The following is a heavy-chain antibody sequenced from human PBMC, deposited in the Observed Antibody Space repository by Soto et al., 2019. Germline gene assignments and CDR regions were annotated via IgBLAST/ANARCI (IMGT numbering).Heavy chain of an antibody. CDR1: GFTFSSYW. D-gene: IGHD6-13*01. J-gene: IGHJ6*04. CDR2: IKQDGSEE. CDR3: ARIAASGRGWDV. V-gene: IGHV3-7*01. Sequence: EVQLVESGGGLVQPGGSLRLSCVDSGFTFSSYWMSWVRQAPVKGLEWVGNIKQDGSEENYVDSVKGRFTISRDNAKNSMYLQMNRLRVEDTAVYDCARIAASGRGWDVWGEGTTVVVSS.